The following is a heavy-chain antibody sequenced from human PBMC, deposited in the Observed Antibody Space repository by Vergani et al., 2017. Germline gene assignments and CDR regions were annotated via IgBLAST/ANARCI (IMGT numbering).Heavy chain of an antibody. D-gene: IGHD3-16*02. CDR2: ISGSGGST. J-gene: IGHJ4*02. V-gene: IGHV3-23*01. CDR1: GFTFSSYA. CDR3: AKDDYPXRLGEVSLVYRVGSIFDY. Sequence: EVQLLESGGGLVQPGGSLRLSCAASGFTFSSYAMSWVRPAPGKGLEWVSAISGSGGSTYYADSVKGRFTISRDNSMNTLYLQMNSLRAEDTAVYYCAKDDYPXRLGEVSLVYRVGSIFDYGGQGTLVSVSS.